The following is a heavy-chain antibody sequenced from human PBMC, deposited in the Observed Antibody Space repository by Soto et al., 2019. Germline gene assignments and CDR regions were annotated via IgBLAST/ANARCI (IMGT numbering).Heavy chain of an antibody. Sequence: GASVKVSCKASGDTFSSYSISWVRQAPGQGLEWMGGIVPIFGTTVYAPRLQGRVTITADGPTSTSYMELSGLIFEDTAVYYCAANSLGGGSQGDVWGQGTTVTVYS. CDR2: IVPIFGTT. D-gene: IGHD3-10*01. V-gene: IGHV1-69*13. CDR1: GDTFSSYS. J-gene: IGHJ6*02. CDR3: AANSLGGGSQGDV.